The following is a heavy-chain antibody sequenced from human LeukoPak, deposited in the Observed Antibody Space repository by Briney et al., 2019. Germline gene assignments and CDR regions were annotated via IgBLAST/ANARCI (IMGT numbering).Heavy chain of an antibody. CDR3: TTDGRRLRYFHWLLDDDAFDI. D-gene: IGHD3-9*01. V-gene: IGHV3-15*01. CDR2: IKSKTDGGTT. Sequence: GSLRLSCAASGFTFSNAWMSWVRQAPGKGLEWVGRIKSKTDGGTTDYAAPVKGRFTISRDDSKNTLYLQMNSLKTEDTAVYYCTTDGRRLRYFHWLLDDDAFDIWGQGTMVTVSS. CDR1: GFTFSNAW. J-gene: IGHJ3*02.